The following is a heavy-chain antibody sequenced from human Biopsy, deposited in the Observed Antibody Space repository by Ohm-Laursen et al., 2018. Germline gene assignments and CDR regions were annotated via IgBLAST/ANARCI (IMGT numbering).Heavy chain of an antibody. J-gene: IGHJ5*02. D-gene: IGHD3-22*01. Sequence: SDTLSLTCTVSGGSSSNNNYYWGWIRQPPGKGLEWIGSIFYRGSTHYKPSLKSRVNISVDTSKNQFSLKLNSVTAADTAVYYCARDYDTSGYYYVSWGQGTLVTVSS. V-gene: IGHV4-39*01. CDR2: IFYRGST. CDR1: GGSSSNNNYY. CDR3: ARDYDTSGYYYVS.